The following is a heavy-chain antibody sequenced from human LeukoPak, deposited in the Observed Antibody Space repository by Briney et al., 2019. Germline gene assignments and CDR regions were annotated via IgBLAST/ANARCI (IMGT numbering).Heavy chain of an antibody. D-gene: IGHD3-3*01. V-gene: IGHV1-18*01. CDR2: ISAYNDNT. Sequence: ASVKVSCKASGYTFTSYGISWMRQAPGQGLEWMGWISAYNDNTNYAQKLQGRVTMTTDTSTSTAYMELRSLRTDDTAVYYCARDSLIRGYDFWSGYYTLMFDYWGQGTLVTVSS. CDR3: ARDSLIRGYDFWSGYYTLMFDY. CDR1: GYTFTSYG. J-gene: IGHJ4*02.